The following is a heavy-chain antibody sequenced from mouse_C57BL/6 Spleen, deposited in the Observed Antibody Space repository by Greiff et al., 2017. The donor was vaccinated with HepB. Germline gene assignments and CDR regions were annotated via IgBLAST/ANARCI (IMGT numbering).Heavy chain of an antibody. J-gene: IGHJ4*01. Sequence: QVQLKESGPELVKPGASVKISCKASGYAFSSSWMNWVKQRPGKGLEWIGRIYPGDGDTNYNGKFKGKATLTADKSSSTAYMQLSSLTSEDSAVYFCARGGYAMDYWGQRTSVTVSS. CDR3: ARGGYAMDY. V-gene: IGHV1-82*01. CDR1: GYAFSSSW. CDR2: IYPGDGDT.